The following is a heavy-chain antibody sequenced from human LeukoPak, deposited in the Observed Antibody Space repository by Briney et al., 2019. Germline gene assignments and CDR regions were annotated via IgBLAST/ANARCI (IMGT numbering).Heavy chain of an antibody. Sequence: PGGSLRLSCAASGFTVSRYYMSWVRQAPGKGLQWVSVIYSDGSTYHADSVKGRFTISRDNSKNTLYLQMNSLRAEDTAVYYCARDTYYYDSSGYYRLDYWGQGTLVTVSS. CDR2: IYSDGST. D-gene: IGHD3-22*01. CDR1: GFTVSRYY. J-gene: IGHJ4*02. V-gene: IGHV3-53*01. CDR3: ARDTYYYDSSGYYRLDY.